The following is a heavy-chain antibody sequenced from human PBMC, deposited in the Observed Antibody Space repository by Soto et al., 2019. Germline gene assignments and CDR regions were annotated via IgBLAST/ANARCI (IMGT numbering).Heavy chain of an antibody. Sequence: GESLKISCKGSGYSFTSYWIGWARQMPGKGLEWMGIIYPGDSDTRYSPSFQGQVTISADKSISTAYLQWSSLKASDTAMYYWARYRTQVLVAFDVWGQGTMVTVSS. CDR1: GYSFTSYW. CDR3: ARYRTQVLVAFDV. D-gene: IGHD2-21*01. CDR2: IYPGDSDT. J-gene: IGHJ3*01. V-gene: IGHV5-51*01.